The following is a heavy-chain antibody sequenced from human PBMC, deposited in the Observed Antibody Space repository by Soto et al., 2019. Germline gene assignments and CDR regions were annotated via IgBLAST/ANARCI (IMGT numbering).Heavy chain of an antibody. CDR3: AKGGGSPDS. CDR1: GFTFSSYG. V-gene: IGHV3-30*18. CDR2: ISYAGSNK. Sequence: QVQLVESGGGVVQPGRSLRLSCAASGFTFSSYGMHWVRQAPGQGLEWVAVISYAGSNKYYADSVKGRFTISRDNSKNTLYVQMNSLRAEDTAVYYCAKGGGSPDSWGQGTLVTVSS. D-gene: IGHD1-26*01. J-gene: IGHJ5*01.